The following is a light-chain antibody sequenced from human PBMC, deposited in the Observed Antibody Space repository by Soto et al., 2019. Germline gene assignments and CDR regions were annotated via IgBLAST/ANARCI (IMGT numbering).Light chain of an antibody. Sequence: EIVMTQSPATLSVSPGERATLSCRASQSVSSNLAWYQQKPGQAPRLLIYGASTRATGIPARFSGSWSGTEITLTISSLQSEYFAVYYCQQYNNFWTFGQGTKVEIK. CDR3: QQYNNFWT. V-gene: IGKV3-15*01. CDR2: GAS. J-gene: IGKJ1*01. CDR1: QSVSSN.